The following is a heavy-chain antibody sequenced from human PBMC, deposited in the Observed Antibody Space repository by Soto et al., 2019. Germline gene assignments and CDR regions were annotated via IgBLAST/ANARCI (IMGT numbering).Heavy chain of an antibody. CDR2: IIPIFGTA. CDR1: GGTFSSYA. CDR3: ATPVSSGWYDAFDI. V-gene: IGHV1-69*13. Sequence: SVKVSCKASGGTFSSYAISWVRQAPGQGLEWMGGIIPIFGTANYAQKFQGRVTITADESTSTAYMELSSLRSEDTAVYYCATPVSSGWYDAFDIWGQGTMVTVSS. D-gene: IGHD6-19*01. J-gene: IGHJ3*02.